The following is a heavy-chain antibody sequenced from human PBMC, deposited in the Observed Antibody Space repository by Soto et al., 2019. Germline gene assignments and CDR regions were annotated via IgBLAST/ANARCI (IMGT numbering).Heavy chain of an antibody. CDR2: ISGSGGST. D-gene: IGHD2-2*02. J-gene: IGHJ3*02. Sequence: PGGSLRLSCAASGFTFSSYAMSWVRQAPGKGLEWVSAISGSGGSTYYADSVKGRFTISRDNSKNTLYLQMNSLRAEDTAVYYCAKVKDCSSTSCYTGAFDIWGQGTMVTVSS. CDR1: GFTFSSYA. V-gene: IGHV3-23*01. CDR3: AKVKDCSSTSCYTGAFDI.